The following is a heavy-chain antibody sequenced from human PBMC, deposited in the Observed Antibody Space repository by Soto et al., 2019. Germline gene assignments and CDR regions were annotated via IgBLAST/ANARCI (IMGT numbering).Heavy chain of an antibody. CDR3: ARDGASAALGYYYGMDV. D-gene: IGHD6-13*01. J-gene: IGHJ6*02. Sequence: GGSLRLSCAASGFTFTSHGMHWVRQAPGKGLEWVALISHDGSNNYYPESVKGRFTISRDNSKNTLFLQMNSLRPEDTAVYYCARDGASAALGYYYGMDVWGQGTTVTVSS. V-gene: IGHV3-30-3*01. CDR2: ISHDGSNN. CDR1: GFTFTSHG.